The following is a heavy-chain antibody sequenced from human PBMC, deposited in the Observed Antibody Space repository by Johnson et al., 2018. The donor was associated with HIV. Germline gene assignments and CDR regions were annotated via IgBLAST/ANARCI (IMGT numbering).Heavy chain of an antibody. CDR2: ISYDGSDK. D-gene: IGHD6-19*01. V-gene: IGHV3-30*03. J-gene: IGHJ3*02. CDR3: ARDNGAVAGPEGAFDI. CDR1: GFTFSSYG. Sequence: QVQLVESGGGVVQPGRSLRLSCAASGFTFSSYGMHWVRQAPGKGLEWVAVISYDGSDKYYADSVKGRFTISRDSSKNTLYLQMNSLRAEDTAVYYCARDNGAVAGPEGAFDIWGQGTMVTVSS.